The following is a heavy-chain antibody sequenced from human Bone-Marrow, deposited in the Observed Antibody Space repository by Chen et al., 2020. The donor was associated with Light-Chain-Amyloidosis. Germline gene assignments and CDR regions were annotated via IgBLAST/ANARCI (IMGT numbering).Heavy chain of an antibody. CDR1: GGSISSGGYY. Sequence: QVQLQESGPGLVKPSQTLSLTCTVPGGSISSGGYYGSWIRQHPGKGLEWIGYIYYSGSTYYNPSLKSRVTISVDTSKNQFSLKLSSVTAADTAVYYCARGRDYYDSSGYSYYFDYWGQGTLVTVSS. J-gene: IGHJ4*02. D-gene: IGHD3-22*01. V-gene: IGHV4-31*03. CDR3: ARGRDYYDSSGYSYYFDY. CDR2: IYYSGST.